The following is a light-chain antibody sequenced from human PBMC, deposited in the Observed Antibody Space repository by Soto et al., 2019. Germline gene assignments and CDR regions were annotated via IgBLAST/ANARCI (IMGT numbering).Light chain of an antibody. J-gene: IGKJ4*01. Sequence: EIVMTQSPATLSVSPGERATLSCRASQNINNNLAWYQQKPGQFPRLLIYHASTGATGIPARFSGSGSGTELTLTISSVQSEYFAVYYCQQYTDWPLTFGGGTKVEIK. CDR2: HAS. V-gene: IGKV3-15*01. CDR3: QQYTDWPLT. CDR1: QNINNN.